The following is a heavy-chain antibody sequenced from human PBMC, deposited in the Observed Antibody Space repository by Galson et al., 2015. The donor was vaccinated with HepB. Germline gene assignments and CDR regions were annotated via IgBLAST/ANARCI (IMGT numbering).Heavy chain of an antibody. Sequence: ETLSLTCTVSGGSISSYYWSWIRQPPGKGLEWIGYIYYSGSTNYNPSLKSRVTISVDTSKNQFSLKLSSVTAADTAVYYCARSFDWLKAFDIWGQGTMVTVSS. CDR2: IYYSGST. D-gene: IGHD3-9*01. CDR3: ARSFDWLKAFDI. J-gene: IGHJ3*02. CDR1: GGSISSYY. V-gene: IGHV4-59*08.